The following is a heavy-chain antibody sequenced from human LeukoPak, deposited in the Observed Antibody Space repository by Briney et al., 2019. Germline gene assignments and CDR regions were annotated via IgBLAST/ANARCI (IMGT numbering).Heavy chain of an antibody. J-gene: IGHJ5*02. D-gene: IGHD4-11*01. CDR3: ARYRTVTTGNWFDP. V-gene: IGHV4-59*01. CDR1: GGSISSYY. CDR2: IYYSGST. Sequence: SETLSLTCTVSGGSISSYYWSWIRQPRGKGLEWIGYIYYSGSTNYNPSLKSRVTISVDTSKNQFSLKLSSVTAADTAVYYCARYRTVTTGNWFDPWGQGTLVTVSS.